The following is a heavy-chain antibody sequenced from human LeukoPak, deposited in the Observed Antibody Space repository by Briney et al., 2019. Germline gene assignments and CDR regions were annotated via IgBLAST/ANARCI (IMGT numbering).Heavy chain of an antibody. Sequence: GESLKISCKGSGYRFADYWIGWVRQTPGKGLEWMGIIFPGDSDIKYSPSFQGQVTISADKSISVAYLQWSSLKASDTAIYYCARQPGAGWFDPWGQGTLVTVSS. CDR2: IFPGDSDI. CDR1: GYRFADYW. V-gene: IGHV5-51*01. D-gene: IGHD3-10*01. J-gene: IGHJ5*02. CDR3: ARQPGAGWFDP.